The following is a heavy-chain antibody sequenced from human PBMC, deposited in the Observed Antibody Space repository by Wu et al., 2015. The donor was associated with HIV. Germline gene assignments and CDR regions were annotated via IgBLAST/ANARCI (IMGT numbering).Heavy chain of an antibody. Sequence: QVQLVQSGAEVKKPGASVKVSCKASGYTFRDYYIHWVRQAPGQGLEWMGWINPNNGATNYAQKFQGRVTMARDTSITTAYMELSRLRSDDTAVYYCARDSGIQLWLGYFDLWGRGTWSLSPQ. CDR3: ARDSGIQLWLGYFDL. V-gene: IGHV1-2*02. D-gene: IGHD5-18*01. CDR1: GYTFRDYY. CDR2: INPNNGAT. J-gene: IGHJ2*01.